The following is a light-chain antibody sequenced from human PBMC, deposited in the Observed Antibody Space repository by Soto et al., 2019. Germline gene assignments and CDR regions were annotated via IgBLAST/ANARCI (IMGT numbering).Light chain of an antibody. V-gene: IGKV3-11*01. CDR2: DAS. CDR1: QSVSSY. Sequence: EIVLTQSPATLSLSPGERPTLPFRASQSVSSYLAWYQQTPGQAPRLLXYDASTRANGIPARFSGSGSGTDLTLTISSLEPEDFAFYYCQQRSNWPPLTFGQGTKVDIK. CDR3: QQRSNWPPLT. J-gene: IGKJ1*01.